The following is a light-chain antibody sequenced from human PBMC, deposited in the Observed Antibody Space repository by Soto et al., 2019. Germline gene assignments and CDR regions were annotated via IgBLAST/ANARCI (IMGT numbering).Light chain of an antibody. J-gene: IGKJ4*01. V-gene: IGKV1-33*01. Sequence: DIQMTQSPSSLSASVGDRVTITCQASQDISNYLNWYQQKPGKPPNLLIYDASNVETGVPSRFSGSGSGTDFTFTISSLQPEDIATYYCQQYDNLPLTFGGGTKVEIK. CDR3: QQYDNLPLT. CDR1: QDISNY. CDR2: DAS.